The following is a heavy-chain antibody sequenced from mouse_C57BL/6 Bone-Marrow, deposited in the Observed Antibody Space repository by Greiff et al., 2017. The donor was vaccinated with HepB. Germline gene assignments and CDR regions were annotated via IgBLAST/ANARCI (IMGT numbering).Heavy chain of an antibody. CDR2: FHPYNDDT. Sequence: QVHVKQSGAELVKPGASVKMSCKASGYTFTTYPIEWMKQNHGKSLEWIGNFHPYNDDTKYNEKFKGKATLTVEKSSSTVYLELSRLTSDDSAVYYCETIDYGNFAWFAYWGQGTLVTVSA. V-gene: IGHV1-47*01. CDR1: GYTFTTYP. D-gene: IGHD2-1*01. J-gene: IGHJ3*01. CDR3: ETIDYGNFAWFAY.